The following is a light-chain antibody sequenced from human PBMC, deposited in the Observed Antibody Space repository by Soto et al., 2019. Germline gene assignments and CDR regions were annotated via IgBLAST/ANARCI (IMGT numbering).Light chain of an antibody. Sequence: QSALTQPASVSGSPGQSITISCTGTSSDVGGYNYVSWYQQHPGKAPKLMIYEVSKRPSGVSDRFSGSRSGNTASLTISGLQAEDESDYYCISYTSSSTWVFGGGTKVTVL. J-gene: IGLJ3*02. CDR1: SSDVGGYNY. V-gene: IGLV2-14*01. CDR3: ISYTSSSTWV. CDR2: EVS.